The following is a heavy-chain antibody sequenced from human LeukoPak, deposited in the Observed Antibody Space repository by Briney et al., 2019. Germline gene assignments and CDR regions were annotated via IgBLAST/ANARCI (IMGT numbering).Heavy chain of an antibody. CDR2: ITSDGSST. V-gene: IGHV3-74*01. CDR1: GFTFSSYW. D-gene: IGHD3-10*01. CDR3: ARGRVTMVRGDYYYYMDV. J-gene: IGHJ6*03. Sequence: GGSLRLSCAAPGFTFSSYWMHWVRQAPGKGLVWVSRITSDGSSTSYADSVKGRFTISRDNAKNTLYLQMNSLRAEDTAVYYCARGRVTMVRGDYYYYMDVWGKGTTVTVPS.